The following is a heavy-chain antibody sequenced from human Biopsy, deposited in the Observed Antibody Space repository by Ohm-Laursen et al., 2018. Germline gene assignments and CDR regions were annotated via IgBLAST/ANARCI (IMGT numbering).Heavy chain of an antibody. CDR2: IRVKTGNT. CDR3: AREGTSVTFFGKISEYYFDF. V-gene: IGHV1-18*01. CDR1: GYTFTIYA. Sequence: GPSVKASCKPSGYTFTIYAINSVRQAPGRGLGWLGGIRVKTGNTNYTQELQGRVTMTTDTSRNTAYMELSSLRSDDTALYYCAREGTSVTFFGKISEYYFDFWGPGTVVTVSS. D-gene: IGHD3-3*01. J-gene: IGHJ4*02.